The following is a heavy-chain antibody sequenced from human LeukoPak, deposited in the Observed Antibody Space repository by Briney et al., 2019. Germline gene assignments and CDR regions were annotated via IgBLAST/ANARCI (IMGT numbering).Heavy chain of an antibody. CDR2: IYNSGST. J-gene: IGHJ6*02. Sequence: PSQTLSLTCTVSGGSISSGTYYWSWLRQHPGKGLEWIGDIYNSGSTYYNPSLKSRVTISVDTSKYQFSLNLSSVTAADTAVYYCAREAWLSGGSCYPHHLYGMDVWGQGTTVTVSS. V-gene: IGHV4-31*03. CDR1: GGSISSGTYY. CDR3: AREAWLSGGSCYPHHLYGMDV. D-gene: IGHD2-15*01.